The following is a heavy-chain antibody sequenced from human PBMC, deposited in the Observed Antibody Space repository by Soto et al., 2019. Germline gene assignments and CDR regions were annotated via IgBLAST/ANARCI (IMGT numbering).Heavy chain of an antibody. Sequence: QVQLQESGPGLVKPSQTLSLICTVSGDSMSTGGYYWTWIRQHPGKGLKWIGHIYTTGTTYYSPSLKSQVTMSIDKSSNRFSLNLSSVTAADTAVYYCSRGRGSTPLRDWGPGALVTVSS. CDR2: IYTTGTT. CDR3: SRGRGSTPLRD. J-gene: IGHJ4*02. CDR1: GDSMSTGGYY. V-gene: IGHV4-31*02. D-gene: IGHD6-13*01.